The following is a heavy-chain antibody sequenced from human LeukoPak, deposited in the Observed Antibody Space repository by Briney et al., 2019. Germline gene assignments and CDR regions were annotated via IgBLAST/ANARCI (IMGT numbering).Heavy chain of an antibody. CDR2: IDYSGST. V-gene: IGHV4-59*12. J-gene: IGHJ4*02. D-gene: IGHD2-2*01. Sequence: SETLSLTCTVSGGSISSYYWSWIRRPPGKGLEWIGYIDYSGSTNYNPSLKSRVSISVDTSKNQFSLKLSSVTAADTAVYYCARGGRKYQLLHTVDYWGQGTLVTVSS. CDR1: GGSISSYY. CDR3: ARGGRKYQLLHTVDY.